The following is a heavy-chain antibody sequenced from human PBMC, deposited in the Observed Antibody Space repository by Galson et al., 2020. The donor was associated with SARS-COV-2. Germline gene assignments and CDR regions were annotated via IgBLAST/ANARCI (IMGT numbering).Heavy chain of an antibody. D-gene: IGHD5-18*01. CDR3: ARNSRRWLQFQRVWFFDL. J-gene: IGHJ2*01. V-gene: IGHV4-34*01. CDR1: GGSFSGYY. CDR2: INHSGST. Sequence: SETLSLTCAVYGGSFSGYYWSWIRQPPGKGLEWIGEINHSGSTNYNPSLKSRVTISVDTSKNQFSLKLSSVTAADTAVYYWARNSRRWLQFQRVWFFDLWGRGTLVTVSS.